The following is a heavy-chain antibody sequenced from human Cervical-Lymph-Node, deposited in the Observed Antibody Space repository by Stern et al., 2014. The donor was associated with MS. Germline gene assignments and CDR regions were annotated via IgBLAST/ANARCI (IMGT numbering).Heavy chain of an antibody. CDR2: IRNKGKNYAP. Sequence: EVQLEESGGGLVQPGGSLTVSCAASGFTFSAFVIHWVRHASGTGLVRVGRIRNKGKNYAPAYAVSVEGRSTISSDDSQNTEHMHMNSLKVEETSVYYCAPSSAFWGRGTMVTVSS. J-gene: IGHJ3*01. CDR1: GFTFSAFV. CDR3: APSSAF. V-gene: IGHV3-73*02.